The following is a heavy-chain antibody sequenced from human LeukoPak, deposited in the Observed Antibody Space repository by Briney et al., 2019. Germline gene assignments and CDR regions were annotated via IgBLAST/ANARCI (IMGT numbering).Heavy chain of an antibody. CDR1: GYPFTGYY. CDR3: ATYCDAGNCYYAFDY. D-gene: IGHD2-15*01. J-gene: IGHJ4*02. Sequence: SSVKVSCTASGYPFTGYYIHWGRHAPGQGLEWMGWINPNSGGTNYAQKFQGRVTMTRDTSISTAYMELSRLRTDDMAVYYSATYCDAGNCYYAFDYWGQGTLVTVSS. CDR2: INPNSGGT. V-gene: IGHV1-2*02.